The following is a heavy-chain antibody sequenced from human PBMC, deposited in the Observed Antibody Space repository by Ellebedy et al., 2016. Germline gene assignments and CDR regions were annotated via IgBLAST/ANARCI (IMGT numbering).Heavy chain of an antibody. Sequence: GGSLRLXXTVSRFIVNNNYMTWVRQAPGKGLEWVSLTSNDDNTYYADSVKGRFTISRGSSRNTLFLQMNSLRAEDTAVYYCVSRRSNSFDLWGQGTAVTVSS. CDR1: RFIVNNNY. CDR3: VSRRSNSFDL. J-gene: IGHJ3*01. V-gene: IGHV3-53*01. D-gene: IGHD6-13*01. CDR2: TSNDDNT.